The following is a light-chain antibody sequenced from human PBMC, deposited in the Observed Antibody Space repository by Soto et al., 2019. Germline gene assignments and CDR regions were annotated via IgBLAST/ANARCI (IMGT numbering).Light chain of an antibody. V-gene: IGLV2-14*01. CDR2: DVS. Sequence: HSALTQPASVSGSPGQSITISCTGTRSDVGGYNYVSWYQQHPGKAPKLMIYDVSNRPSGVSNRFSGSKSGNTASLTISGLHAEDEADYYCSSYTSSSTLFGGGTKLTVL. CDR1: RSDVGGYNY. J-gene: IGLJ2*01. CDR3: SSYTSSSTL.